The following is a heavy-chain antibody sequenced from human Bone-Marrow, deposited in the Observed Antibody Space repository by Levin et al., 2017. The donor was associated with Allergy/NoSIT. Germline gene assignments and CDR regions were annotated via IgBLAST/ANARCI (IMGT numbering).Heavy chain of an antibody. CDR2: ISRSSITI. D-gene: IGHD2-2*01. Sequence: TGGSLRLSCAASGFTFSRYSMNWVRQAPGRGLEWFSYISRSSITISSADSVKGRFTISRANPKNSLYLQMNSLRDEDTAEYYCAGPDCSGTSCDYFFDSWGQGTLVTVSS. CDR3: AGPDCSGTSCDYFFDS. CDR1: GFTFSRYS. J-gene: IGHJ4*02. V-gene: IGHV3-48*02.